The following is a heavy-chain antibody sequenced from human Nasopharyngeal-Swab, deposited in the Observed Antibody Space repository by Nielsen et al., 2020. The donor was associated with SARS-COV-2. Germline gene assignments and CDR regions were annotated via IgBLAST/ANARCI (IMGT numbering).Heavy chain of an antibody. CDR2: INHSGST. CDR3: ARVSWDGYYYYYGLDV. CDR1: GGSFSGYY. J-gene: IGHJ6*02. Sequence: SETLSLTCTVSGGSFSGYYWSWIRQPPGKGLEWIGEINHSGSTNYNPSLKSRVTISVDTSKNQFSLKLSSVTAADTAVYYCARVSWDGYYYYYGLDVWGQGTTVTVSS. D-gene: IGHD5-24*01. V-gene: IGHV4-34*01.